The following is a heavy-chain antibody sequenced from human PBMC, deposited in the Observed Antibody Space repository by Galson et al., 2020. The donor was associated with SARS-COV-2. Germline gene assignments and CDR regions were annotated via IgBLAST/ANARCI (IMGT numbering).Heavy chain of an antibody. Sequence: SETLSLTCAVYGGSFSGYYWSWIRQPPGKGLEWLGEINHSGSTNYNPSLKSRVTISVDTSKNQFSLKLSSVTAADTAVYYCARESPRRDGYNYRKPPYYFDYWGQGTLVTVSS. CDR3: ARESPRRDGYNYRKPPYYFDY. CDR1: GGSFSGYY. V-gene: IGHV4-34*01. D-gene: IGHD5-12*01. J-gene: IGHJ4*02. CDR2: INHSGST.